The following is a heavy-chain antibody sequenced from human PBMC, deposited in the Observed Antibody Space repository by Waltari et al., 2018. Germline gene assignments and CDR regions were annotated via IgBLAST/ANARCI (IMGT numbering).Heavy chain of an antibody. V-gene: IGHV3-30*18. Sequence: QVQLVESGGGVVQPGRSLRLSCAASGFTFSNYGMHWVRQAPGKGLGWVDILTLLGSNKSYSDSVKGRFTLSRDNSKNTFYLQMSSLRVEDTALYYCAKDDGGIGGYSYKWRLLGLDYWGQGTLVTVSS. CDR2: LTLLGSNK. D-gene: IGHD2-15*01. CDR3: AKDDGGIGGYSYKWRLLGLDY. J-gene: IGHJ4*02. CDR1: GFTFSNYG.